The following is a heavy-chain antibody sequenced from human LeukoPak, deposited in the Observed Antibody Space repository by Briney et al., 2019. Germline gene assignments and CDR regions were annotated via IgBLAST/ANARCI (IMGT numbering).Heavy chain of an antibody. J-gene: IGHJ4*02. CDR2: ISSSSSYI. D-gene: IGHD3-22*01. CDR3: ARDGDYYDSSGYDTKYYFDY. V-gene: IGHV3-21*01. CDR1: GFTFSSYG. Sequence: GGSLRLSCAASGFTFSSYGMHWVRQAPGKGLEWVSSISSSSSYIYYAGSVKGRFTISRDNAKNSLYLQMNSLRAEDTAVYYCARDGDYYDSSGYDTKYYFDYWGQGTLVTVSS.